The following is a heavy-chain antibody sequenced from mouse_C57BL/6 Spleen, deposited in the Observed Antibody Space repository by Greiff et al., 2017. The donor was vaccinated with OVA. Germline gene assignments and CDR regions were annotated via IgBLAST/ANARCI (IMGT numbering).Heavy chain of an antibody. D-gene: IGHD2-5*01. Sequence: VQLKESGPELVKPGASVKISCKASGYSFTGYYMNWVKQSPEKSLEWIGEINPSTGGTTYNQKFKAKATLTVDKSSSTAYMQLKSLTSEDSAVYYCARDYSNFDYWGQGTTLTVSS. CDR1: GYSFTGYY. CDR2: INPSTGGT. J-gene: IGHJ2*01. CDR3: ARDYSNFDY. V-gene: IGHV1-42*01.